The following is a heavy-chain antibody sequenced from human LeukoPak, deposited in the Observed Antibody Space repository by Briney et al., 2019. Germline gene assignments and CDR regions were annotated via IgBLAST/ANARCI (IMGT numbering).Heavy chain of an antibody. CDR2: IWYDGSNK. CDR3: ARELNYGSLDY. J-gene: IGHJ4*02. V-gene: IGHV3-33*08. Sequence: GGSLRLSCAASGFTFSSYGMHWVRQAPGKGLEWVAVIWYDGSNKYYADSVKGRFSISRDNSKNTLYLQMNSLRAEDTAVYYCARELNYGSLDYWGQGTLVTVSS. CDR1: GFTFSSYG. D-gene: IGHD4-17*01.